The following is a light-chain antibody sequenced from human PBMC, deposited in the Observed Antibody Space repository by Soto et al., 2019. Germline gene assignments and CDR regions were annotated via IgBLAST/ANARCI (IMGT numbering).Light chain of an antibody. V-gene: IGKV1-5*03. CDR2: KAS. CDR3: QQYNSFWT. J-gene: IGKJ1*01. CDR1: QSISSW. Sequence: DIQLTQSPSTLSAAVGDRVTITCRASQSISSWLAWYQQKPGKAPKLLIHKASTLESWVPSRFSGSGSGTEFTLTISSLQPDDFATYYCQQYNSFWTFGQGTKMDIK.